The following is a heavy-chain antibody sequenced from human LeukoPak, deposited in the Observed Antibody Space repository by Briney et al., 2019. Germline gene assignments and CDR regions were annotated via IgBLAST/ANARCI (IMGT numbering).Heavy chain of an antibody. D-gene: IGHD6-6*01. Sequence: GGSLRLSCAASGFTFGSYAMHWVRQAPGKGLEWVVVISYDGSNKYYADSVKGRFTIPRDNSKNRLHLHMNSLRAEDRAVYYCARDPASIAARPRISRSFDPWGQGTLVTVSS. V-gene: IGHV3-30*01. J-gene: IGHJ5*02. CDR3: ARDPASIAARPRISRSFDP. CDR2: ISYDGSNK. CDR1: GFTFGSYA.